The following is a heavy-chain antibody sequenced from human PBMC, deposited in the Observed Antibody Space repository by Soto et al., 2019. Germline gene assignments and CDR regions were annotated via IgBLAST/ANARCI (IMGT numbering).Heavy chain of an antibody. CDR2: MNPNSGNT. CDR3: ARGAFMVAARPWDY. D-gene: IGHD6-6*01. V-gene: IGHV1-8*01. J-gene: IGHJ4*02. CDR1: GYTFTSYD. Sequence: ASVKVSCKASGYTFTSYDINWVRQATGQGLEWMGWMNPNSGNTGYAQKFQGRVTMTRNTSISTAYMELSSLRSEDTAVYYCARGAFMVAARPWDYWGQGTLVTVSS.